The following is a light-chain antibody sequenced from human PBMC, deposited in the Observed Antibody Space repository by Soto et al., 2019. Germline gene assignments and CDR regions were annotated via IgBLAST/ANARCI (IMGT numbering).Light chain of an antibody. Sequence: EIVITQSAAPLSVSPGERVTLSWRASQSVSSNSAWYQQKPGQAPRLIIYGASNRATGIPTRFSGSGSGTEFTLTISSLQSEDFAIYYCQQYENWPITFGQGTRLEIK. CDR2: GAS. J-gene: IGKJ5*01. CDR3: QQYENWPIT. CDR1: QSVSSN. V-gene: IGKV3-15*01.